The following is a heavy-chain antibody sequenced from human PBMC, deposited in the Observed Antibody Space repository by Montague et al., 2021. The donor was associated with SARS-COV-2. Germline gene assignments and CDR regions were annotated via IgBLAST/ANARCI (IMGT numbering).Heavy chain of an antibody. CDR2: IYYSGST. CDR1: GGSISSYY. V-gene: IGHV4-59*08. Sequence: SETLSLTCTVSGGSISSYYWSWIRQPPGKGLEWIGYIYYSGSTNYNPSLKSRVTISVDTSKNQFSLKLSSVTAADTAVYYCARLPIAVAGLLKNYYYGMDVWGQGTTVTVSS. D-gene: IGHD6-19*01. J-gene: IGHJ6*02. CDR3: ARLPIAVAGLLKNYYYGMDV.